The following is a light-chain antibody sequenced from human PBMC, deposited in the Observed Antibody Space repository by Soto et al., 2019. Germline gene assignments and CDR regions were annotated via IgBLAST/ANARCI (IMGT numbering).Light chain of an antibody. Sequence: DLQMTQSPSSLSASVGDRVTITCQASQDISNYLNWYQQKPGKAPKLLIYDASNLETGVPSRFSGSGSGTDFTFTISSLQPEDIATYYCQQYDKLPMYTFGQGTKVEIK. CDR3: QQYDKLPMYT. J-gene: IGKJ2*01. V-gene: IGKV1-33*01. CDR2: DAS. CDR1: QDISNY.